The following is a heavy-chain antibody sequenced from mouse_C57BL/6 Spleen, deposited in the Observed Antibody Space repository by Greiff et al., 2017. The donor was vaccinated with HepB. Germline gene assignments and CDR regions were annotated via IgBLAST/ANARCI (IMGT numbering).Heavy chain of an antibody. CDR2: IYPGNSDT. Sequence: VQLQQSGTVLARPGASVKMSCKTSGYTFTSYWMHWVTQRPGQGLEWIGAIYPGNSDTSYNQKFKGKAKLSAVTSASTAYMVLSRLTNEDSAVYYCTRRGMGRLDYWGQGTTLTVSS. CDR3: TRRGMGRLDY. V-gene: IGHV1-5*01. J-gene: IGHJ2*01. CDR1: GYTFTSYW. D-gene: IGHD4-1*01.